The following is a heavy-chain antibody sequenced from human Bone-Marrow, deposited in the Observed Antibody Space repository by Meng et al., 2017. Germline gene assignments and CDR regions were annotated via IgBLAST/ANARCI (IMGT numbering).Heavy chain of an antibody. CDR2: IKQDGSEK. Sequence: GESLKISCAASGFTFSSYWMSWVRQAPGKGLEWVANIKQDGSEKYYVDSVKGRFTISRDNAKNSLYLRMNSLRAEDTAVYYCAREEEWGDYGDRFYYFDYWGQGTLVTVSS. J-gene: IGHJ4*02. D-gene: IGHD4-17*01. V-gene: IGHV3-7*01. CDR3: AREEEWGDYGDRFYYFDY. CDR1: GFTFSSYW.